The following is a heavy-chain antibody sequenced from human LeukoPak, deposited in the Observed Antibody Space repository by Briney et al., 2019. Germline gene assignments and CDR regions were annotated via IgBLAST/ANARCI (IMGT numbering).Heavy chain of an antibody. Sequence: GASVKVSCEASGYTFTDYYMRWVRQAPGQGLEWMGWIDPNSGGTNYAQKLQGRVTMTTDTSTSTAYMELRSLRSDDTAVYYCARDSSSSLFDYWGQGTLVTVSS. D-gene: IGHD6-6*01. V-gene: IGHV1-2*02. CDR3: ARDSSSSLFDY. CDR1: GYTFTDYY. J-gene: IGHJ4*02. CDR2: IDPNSGGT.